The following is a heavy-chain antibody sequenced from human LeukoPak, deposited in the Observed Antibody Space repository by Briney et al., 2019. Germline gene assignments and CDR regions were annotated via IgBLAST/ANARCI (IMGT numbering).Heavy chain of an antibody. J-gene: IGHJ2*01. CDR1: AFTFRTYW. CDR3: ARGAVSYSSGWYANWYLDL. CDR2: ITSSSSYI. D-gene: IGHD6-19*01. Sequence: PGGSLRLSCAASAFTFRTYWMNWVRQAPGKGLEWVSSITSSSSYIYYADSVKGRFTISRDNTKNSLYLQMNSLRAEDTAVYYCARGAVSYSSGWYANWYLDLWGRGTLVTVSS. V-gene: IGHV3-21*01.